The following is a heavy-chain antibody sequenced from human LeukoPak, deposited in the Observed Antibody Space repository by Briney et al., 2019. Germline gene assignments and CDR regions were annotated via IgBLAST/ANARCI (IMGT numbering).Heavy chain of an antibody. Sequence: SETLSLTCTVSGGSISSSSYYWGRIRQPPGKGLEWIGSIYYSGSTYYNPSLKSRVTISVDMSKNQFPLKLSSVTAADTAVYYCAREAKSATVWSGYANFDYWGQGTLVTVSS. CDR3: AREAKSATVWSGYANFDY. J-gene: IGHJ4*02. CDR2: IYYSGST. D-gene: IGHD3-3*01. CDR1: GGSISSSSYY. V-gene: IGHV4-39*06.